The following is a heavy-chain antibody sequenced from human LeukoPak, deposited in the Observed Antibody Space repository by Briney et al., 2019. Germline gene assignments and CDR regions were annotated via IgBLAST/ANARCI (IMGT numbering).Heavy chain of an antibody. J-gene: IGHJ6*03. CDR1: GGSISGYY. CDR3: ARSYWGSDYYYYYMDV. CDR2: IYTSGST. V-gene: IGHV4-4*07. D-gene: IGHD7-27*01. Sequence: PSETLSLTCTVSGGSISGYYWSWIRQPAGKGLEWIGRIYTSGSTTYNPSLKSRVTMSVDTSRNQFSLKLSSVTAADTAVYYCARSYWGSDYYYYYMDVWGKGTTVTVSS.